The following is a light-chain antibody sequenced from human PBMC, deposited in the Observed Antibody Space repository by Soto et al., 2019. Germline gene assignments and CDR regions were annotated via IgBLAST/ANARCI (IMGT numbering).Light chain of an antibody. CDR2: GAA. CDR3: QQYNNWPLT. V-gene: IGKV3-15*01. Sequence: EIVMTQSPAILSVSPGERATLSCRASQSVSSNLAWYQQKPGQAPRLLIYGAATRATGIPARFSGSGSGTEFTLTISSLPSQDFAVYYCQQYNNWPLTFGGGTKVDIK. J-gene: IGKJ4*01. CDR1: QSVSSN.